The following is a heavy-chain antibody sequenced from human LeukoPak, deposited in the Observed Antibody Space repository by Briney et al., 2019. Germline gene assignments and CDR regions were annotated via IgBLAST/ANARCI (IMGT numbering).Heavy chain of an antibody. J-gene: IGHJ4*02. V-gene: IGHV3-23*01. CDR1: GFTVSTKF. D-gene: IGHD3-22*01. Sequence: GGSLRLSCAASGFTVSTKFMHWVRQAPGKGLEWVSAMSGNGANTYYADSVKGRFTISRDNSKNTLYVQMNSLRAEDTAVYYCAKAGSGYYNLDSWGQGTLVTVSS. CDR2: MSGNGANT. CDR3: AKAGSGYYNLDS.